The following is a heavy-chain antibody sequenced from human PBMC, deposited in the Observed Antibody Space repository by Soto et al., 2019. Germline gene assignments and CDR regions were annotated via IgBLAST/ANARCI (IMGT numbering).Heavy chain of an antibody. D-gene: IGHD3-22*01. J-gene: IGHJ4*02. V-gene: IGHV3-23*01. Sequence: GALLVFCAASGFTFSSYAMSGVRQAPGKGLEWVSAISGSGGSTYYADSVKGRFTISRDNSKNTLYLQMNSLRAEDTAVYYCAKDGSGYKGPADYWGQGTLVTVYS. CDR1: GFTFSSYA. CDR3: AKDGSGYKGPADY. CDR2: ISGSGGST.